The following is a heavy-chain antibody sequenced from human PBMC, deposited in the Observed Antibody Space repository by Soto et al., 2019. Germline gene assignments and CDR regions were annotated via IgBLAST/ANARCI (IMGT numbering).Heavy chain of an antibody. Sequence: GASVKVSCKASGYPFTSYDINWVRQATGQGLEWMGWMNPNTGNTDFAQKFQGRLTMTRDTSTSTVYMELSSMRSEDTAVYRCARAKSSSGCVDYWGQGTLVTVSS. D-gene: IGHD6-19*01. CDR2: MNPNTGNT. CDR1: GYPFTSYD. V-gene: IGHV1-8*01. J-gene: IGHJ4*02. CDR3: ARAKSSSGCVDY.